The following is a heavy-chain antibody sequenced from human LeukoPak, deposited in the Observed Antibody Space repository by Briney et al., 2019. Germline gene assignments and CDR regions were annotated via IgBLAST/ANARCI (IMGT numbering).Heavy chain of an antibody. CDR1: GFTVSSTY. J-gene: IGHJ4*02. V-gene: IGHV3-66*01. Sequence: GGSLRLSRAASGFTVSSTYMTWVRQAPGKGLEWVSLIYSGGSTIYADSVKGRFTISRDNSKNTVYLQMNSLRAEDTAVYYCARDRSGDSTAYYTDYWGQGTLVTVSS. D-gene: IGHD3-22*01. CDR2: IYSGGST. CDR3: ARDRSGDSTAYYTDY.